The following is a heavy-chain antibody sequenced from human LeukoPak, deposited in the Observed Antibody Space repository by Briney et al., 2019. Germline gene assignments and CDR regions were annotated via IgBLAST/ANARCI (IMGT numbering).Heavy chain of an antibody. Sequence: GGSLQISSKTSGCRFTSYWIAWVRPLPGKGLGGVGIINPADSDTRYSLSLQDQVTISADRSINTAYLQWSSLKASDTAIYYCARGEGGYNYAFWGQGTLVSVSS. CDR1: GCRFTSYW. V-gene: IGHV5-51*01. D-gene: IGHD5-24*01. CDR2: INPADSDT. CDR3: ARGEGGYNYAF. J-gene: IGHJ4*02.